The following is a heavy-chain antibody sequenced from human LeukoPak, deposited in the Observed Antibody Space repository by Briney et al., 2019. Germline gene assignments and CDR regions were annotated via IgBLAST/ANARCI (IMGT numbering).Heavy chain of an antibody. V-gene: IGHV1-69*13. D-gene: IGHD3-22*01. Sequence: ASVKVSCKASGGTFSSYAISWVRQAPGQGLEWMGGIIPIFGTANYAQKFQGRVTITADESTSTAYMELSSLRSEDTAVYYCATNLYAYYYDRPGLDYWGQGILVTVSS. J-gene: IGHJ4*02. CDR2: IIPIFGTA. CDR3: ATNLYAYYYDRPGLDY. CDR1: GGTFSSYA.